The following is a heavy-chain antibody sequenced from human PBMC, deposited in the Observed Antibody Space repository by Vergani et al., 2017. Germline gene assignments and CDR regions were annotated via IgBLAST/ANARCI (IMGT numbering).Heavy chain of an antibody. CDR3: ARGQKWSLQGDWFDP. J-gene: IGHJ5*02. CDR2: IYSAGNR. V-gene: IGHV3-66*02. D-gene: IGHD2-21*02. Sequence: EVQLVESGGGLVQPGGSLTLSCAASGVTVSSNHMTWVRQAPGKGLECVSLIYSAGNRYYADSVKDRFTISRDTSMNTLYLQMNSLRPEDTAVYYCARGQKWSLQGDWFDPWGQGTLVTVSS. CDR1: GVTVSSNH.